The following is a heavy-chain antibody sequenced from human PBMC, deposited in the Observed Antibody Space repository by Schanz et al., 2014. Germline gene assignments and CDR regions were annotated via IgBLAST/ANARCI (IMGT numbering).Heavy chain of an antibody. CDR1: GFSLNTYG. Sequence: QAQLMESGGGVVQPGTSLILSCSVSGFSLNTYGIHWFRQPAGKGLEWVAVIWNNGVTKYYADSVRGRFTISIDRFQNTLYLRMSSLRAEDTAVYYCAKQIHYDILTVTRNWGQGTLVTVSS. V-gene: IGHV3-33*03. CDR2: IWNNGVTK. D-gene: IGHD3-9*01. CDR3: AKQIHYDILTVTRN. J-gene: IGHJ4*02.